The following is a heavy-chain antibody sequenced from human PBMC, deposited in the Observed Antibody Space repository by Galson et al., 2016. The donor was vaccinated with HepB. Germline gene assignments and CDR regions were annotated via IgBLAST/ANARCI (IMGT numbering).Heavy chain of an antibody. CDR1: GFPFNNYV. J-gene: IGHJ5*02. V-gene: IGHV3-23*01. CDR3: AVKYSTGWYAGAFDP. Sequence: SLRLSCAASGFPFNNYVLGWVRQAPAKGLEWVSLISAGGVNTYSADSVKGRFTISRDNSKNTLSLQMDSLRADDTAVYYCAVKYSTGWYAGAFDPWGQGTLVTVSS. D-gene: IGHD6-19*01. CDR2: ISAGGVNT.